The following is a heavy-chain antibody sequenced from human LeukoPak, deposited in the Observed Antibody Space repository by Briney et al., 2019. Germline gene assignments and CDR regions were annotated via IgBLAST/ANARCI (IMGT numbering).Heavy chain of an antibody. V-gene: IGHV3-21*01. CDR3: ARVLRRDGYNPRNPYYFDY. D-gene: IGHD5-24*01. CDR1: GFTFSSYS. J-gene: IGHJ4*02. CDR2: ISSSSSYI. Sequence: GGSLRLSCAASGFTFSSYSMNWVRQAPGKGLEWVSSISSSSSYIYYADSVKGRFTISRDNAKNSLYLQMNSLRAEDTAVYYCARVLRRDGYNPRNPYYFDYWGQGTLVTVSS.